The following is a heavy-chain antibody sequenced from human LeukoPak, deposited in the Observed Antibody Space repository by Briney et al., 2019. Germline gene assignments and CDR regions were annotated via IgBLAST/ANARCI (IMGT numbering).Heavy chain of an antibody. V-gene: IGHV3-66*01. CDR3: ARAGRGSLGGVVTATPYSYYGIDV. J-gene: IGHJ6*02. Sequence: GGSLRLSCAASGLSVSSNYMSWVRQAPGKGLEWVSVHYSGGGTYYADSVKGRFTISRDNSKNTLSLQMNSLRVEDTAVYYCARAGRGSLGGVVTATPYSYYGIDVWGQGTTVTVSS. D-gene: IGHD2-15*01. CDR2: HYSGGGT. CDR1: GLSVSSNY.